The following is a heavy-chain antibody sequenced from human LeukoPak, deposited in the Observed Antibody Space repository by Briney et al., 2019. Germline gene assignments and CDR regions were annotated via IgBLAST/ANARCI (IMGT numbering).Heavy chain of an antibody. D-gene: IGHD3-3*01. Sequence: PSETLSLTCTVSGGSISSYYWSWIRQPAGKGLEWIGRIYTSGSTNYNPSLKSRVTMSVDTSKNQFSLKLSSVTAADTAVYYCARSPTPRGTIFGVVNYGMDVWGQGTTVTVSS. J-gene: IGHJ6*02. V-gene: IGHV4-4*07. CDR2: IYTSGST. CDR1: GGSISSYY. CDR3: ARSPTPRGTIFGVVNYGMDV.